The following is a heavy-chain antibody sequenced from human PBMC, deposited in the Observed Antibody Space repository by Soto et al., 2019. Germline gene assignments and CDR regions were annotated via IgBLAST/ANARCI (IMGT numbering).Heavy chain of an antibody. V-gene: IGHV4-30-2*01. CDR3: ARGSPMVRGVTNYYYYGMDV. Sequence: SETLSLTCAVSGGSTSSGGYSWSWIRQPPGKGLEWIGYIYHSGSTYYNPSLKSRVTISVDRSKNQFSLKLSSVTAADTAVYYCARGSPMVRGVTNYYYYGMDVWGQGTTVTLSS. CDR2: IYHSGST. J-gene: IGHJ6*02. CDR1: GGSTSSGGYS. D-gene: IGHD3-10*01.